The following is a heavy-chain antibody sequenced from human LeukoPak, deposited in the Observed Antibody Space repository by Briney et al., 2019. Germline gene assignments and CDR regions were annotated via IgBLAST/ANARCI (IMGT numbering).Heavy chain of an antibody. CDR2: IDSDGSTT. D-gene: IGHD6-19*01. CDR1: GFTFSAYC. J-gene: IGHJ5*02. V-gene: IGHV3-74*01. Sequence: GGSLRLSCAASGFTFSAYCMHWVRQAPGKGLGWVSRIDSDGSTTRYADSVKGRFTISRDNAKNTLYLQMNSLRAEDTAVYYCARDPDNSGWYHWFDPWGQGTLVTVSS. CDR3: ARDPDNSGWYHWFDP.